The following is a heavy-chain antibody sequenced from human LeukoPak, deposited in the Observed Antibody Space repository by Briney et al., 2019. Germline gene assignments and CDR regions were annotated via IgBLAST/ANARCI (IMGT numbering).Heavy chain of an antibody. CDR3: AKAAYYYDSSGYLDY. Sequence: GGSLRLSCAASGFPFSSYAMSWVRQAPGKGLEWVSAISGSGGSTYYADSVKGRFTISRDNSKNTLYLQMNSLRAEDTAVYYCAKAAYYYDSSGYLDYWGQGTLVTVSS. D-gene: IGHD3-22*01. CDR2: ISGSGGST. J-gene: IGHJ4*02. V-gene: IGHV3-23*01. CDR1: GFPFSSYA.